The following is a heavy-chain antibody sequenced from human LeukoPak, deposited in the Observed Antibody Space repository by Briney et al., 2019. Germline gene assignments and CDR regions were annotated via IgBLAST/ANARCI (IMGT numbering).Heavy chain of an antibody. J-gene: IGHJ4*02. V-gene: IGHV3-30-3*01. CDR1: GFTFSSYA. D-gene: IGHD6-13*01. CDR2: ISYDGSNK. Sequence: GGSLRLSCAASGFTFSSYAMHWVRQAPGKGLEGVAVISYDGSNKYYADSVKGRFTISRDNSKNTLYLQMNSLRAEDTAVYYCARWINAAARRAYFDYWGQGTLVTVSS. CDR3: ARWINAAARRAYFDY.